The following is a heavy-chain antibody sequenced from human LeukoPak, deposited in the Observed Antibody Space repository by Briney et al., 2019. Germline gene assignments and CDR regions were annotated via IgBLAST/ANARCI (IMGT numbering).Heavy chain of an antibody. V-gene: IGHV4-39*07. D-gene: IGHD2-15*01. CDR2: IYYSGST. Sequence: SETLSLTCTVSGGSISSSSYYWGWIRQPPGKGLEWIGGIYYSGSTYYNPSLMSRVTISVDTPKKQFSLKLSSVTAADTAVYYCARGNPGGRCSGGNCYHYYYGMDVWGQGTTVTVPS. CDR1: GGSISSSSYY. CDR3: ARGNPGGRCSGGNCYHYYYGMDV. J-gene: IGHJ6*02.